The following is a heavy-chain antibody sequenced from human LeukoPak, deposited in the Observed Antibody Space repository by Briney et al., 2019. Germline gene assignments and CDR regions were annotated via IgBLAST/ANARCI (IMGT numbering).Heavy chain of an antibody. J-gene: IGHJ3*02. CDR2: ISGSGGST. CDR3: ARDGTGNAFDI. Sequence: PGGSLRLSCVASGFTFSNYAMSWVRQAPGKGLEWVSAISGSGGSTYYADSVKGRFTISRDNAKNSLYLQMNSLRAEDTAVYYCARDGTGNAFDIWGQGTMVTVSS. V-gene: IGHV3-23*01. CDR1: GFTFSNYA.